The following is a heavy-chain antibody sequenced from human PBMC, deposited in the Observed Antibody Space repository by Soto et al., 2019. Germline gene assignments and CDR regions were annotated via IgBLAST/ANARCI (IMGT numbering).Heavy chain of an antibody. V-gene: IGHV1-18*01. CDR3: ARGGDVVLVTAPLDH. D-gene: IGHD2-21*02. CDR1: GYSFTSYG. Sequence: ASVKVSCKASGYSFTSYGISWVRQAPGQGLEWLAWISGYNGNTKYAQKFQGRVTMTKDTSMSTVYMEVTSLISDDTAVYYCARGGDVVLVTAPLDHWGQGTLVTVLL. J-gene: IGHJ5*02. CDR2: ISGYNGNT.